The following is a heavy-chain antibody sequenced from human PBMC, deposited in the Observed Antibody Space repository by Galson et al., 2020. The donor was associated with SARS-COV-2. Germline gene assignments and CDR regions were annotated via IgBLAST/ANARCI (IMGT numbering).Heavy chain of an antibody. D-gene: IGHD5-18*01. Sequence: NSGGSLRLSCAASGFTFSTYSMNWVRLAPGKGLEWVSSISTSSSNTYYVDSVKGRFSISRDNPRNSLYLQMNSLRAEDTAVYYCARDEGIRGYNYGRLYYGMDVWGQGTTVTVSS. V-gene: IGHV3-21*01. CDR2: ISTSSSNT. CDR1: GFTFSTYS. J-gene: IGHJ6*02. CDR3: ARDEGIRGYNYGRLYYGMDV.